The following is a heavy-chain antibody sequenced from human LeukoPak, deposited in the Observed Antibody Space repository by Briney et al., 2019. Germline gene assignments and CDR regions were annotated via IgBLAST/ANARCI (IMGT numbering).Heavy chain of an antibody. D-gene: IGHD4-17*01. J-gene: IGHJ3*02. CDR1: GFTFSSYW. Sequence: GGSLRLSCAASGFTFSSYWMSWVRQAPGKGLEWVSAIRGSGGSTYHADSVKDRFTISRDNSKNTLYLQMNSLRAEDTAVYYCGRDPNGDYIGAFDMWGQGTVVTVSS. CDR2: IRGSGGST. CDR3: GRDPNGDYIGAFDM. V-gene: IGHV3-23*01.